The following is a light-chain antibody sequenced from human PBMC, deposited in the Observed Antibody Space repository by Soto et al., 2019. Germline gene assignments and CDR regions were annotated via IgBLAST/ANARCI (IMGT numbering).Light chain of an antibody. J-gene: IGKJ1*01. CDR1: QSINSW. CDR2: KAS. V-gene: IGKV1-5*03. Sequence: DSQMTQSPSTLSASVGDRLSITCRTSQSINSWLAWYQQKPGEAPKLLIYKASSLESGVPSRFSGSGSGTEFTLTISSLQPDDFATYYCQQYHNYWTFGQGTTVDIK. CDR3: QQYHNYWT.